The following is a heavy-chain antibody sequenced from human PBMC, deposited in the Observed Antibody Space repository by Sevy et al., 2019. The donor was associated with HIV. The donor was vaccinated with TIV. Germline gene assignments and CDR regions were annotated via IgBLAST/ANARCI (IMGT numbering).Heavy chain of an antibody. V-gene: IGHV3-48*02. D-gene: IGHD1-7*01. Sequence: GGSLRLSCAASGFTFSSYSMNWVRQAPGKGLEWVSYISSSSSTIYYADSVKGRFTISRDNAKNSLYLQMNSLRDEDTAVYYCAREQRRIYNWKYEPRIDYWGQGTLVTVSS. CDR1: GFTFSSYS. J-gene: IGHJ4*02. CDR3: AREQRRIYNWKYEPRIDY. CDR2: ISSSSSTI.